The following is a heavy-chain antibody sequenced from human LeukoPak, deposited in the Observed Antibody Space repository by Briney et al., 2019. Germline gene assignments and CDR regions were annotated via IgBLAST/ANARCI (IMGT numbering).Heavy chain of an antibody. V-gene: IGHV3-23*01. CDR3: ARGGSGWTFNH. Sequence: GGSLRLSCAASGFTFSSYAMSWLRQAPGKGLEWVSYINSGGDTIHYSGAVKGRFSISRDNSKRLLYLQMSRLRIDDTALYYCARGGSGWTFNHWGQGTLVSVTS. CDR1: GFTFSSYA. CDR2: INSGGDTI. D-gene: IGHD2/OR15-2a*01. J-gene: IGHJ4*02.